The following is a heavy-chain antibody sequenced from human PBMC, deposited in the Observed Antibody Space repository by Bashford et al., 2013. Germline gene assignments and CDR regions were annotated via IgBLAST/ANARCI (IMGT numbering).Heavy chain of an antibody. CDR1: GGSISSYY. Sequence: SSETLSLTCTVSGGSISSYYWTWIRQPPGKGLEWIGRIYTSGSTNYNPSLKSRVTMSVDTSKNQFSLKLSSVTAADTAVYYCARDEGYDFWGHRHGMDVWGQGTTVTVSS. J-gene: IGHJ6*02. V-gene: IGHV4-4*07. CDR3: ARDEGYDFWGHRHGMDV. CDR2: IYTSGST. D-gene: IGHD3-3*01.